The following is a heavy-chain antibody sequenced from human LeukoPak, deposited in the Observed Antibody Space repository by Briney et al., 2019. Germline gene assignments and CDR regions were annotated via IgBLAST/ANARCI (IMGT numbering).Heavy chain of an antibody. Sequence: PSETLSLTCTVSGGSISSYYWSWIRQPPGKGLEWIGYIYYSGSTNYNPSLKSRVTISVDTSKNQFSLKLSSVTAADTAVYYCARVKYYYDSSGYSQNLDYWGQGTLVTVSS. CDR2: IYYSGST. V-gene: IGHV4-59*01. D-gene: IGHD3-22*01. J-gene: IGHJ4*02. CDR1: GGSISSYY. CDR3: ARVKYYYDSSGYSQNLDY.